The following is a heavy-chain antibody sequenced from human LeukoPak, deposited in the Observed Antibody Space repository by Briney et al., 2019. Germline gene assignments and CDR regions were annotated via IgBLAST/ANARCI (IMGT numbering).Heavy chain of an antibody. D-gene: IGHD2-2*01. Sequence: GGTLRLSCAASGSTFSDYGMTWVRQAPGKGLEWVSSISSRSSYIYYADSVKGRFTISRDNAKNSLYLQMNSLRAEDTAVYYCARDAYCSTTSCKEYFDLWGRGTLVTVSS. CDR1: GSTFSDYG. J-gene: IGHJ2*01. CDR3: ARDAYCSTTSCKEYFDL. V-gene: IGHV3-21*01. CDR2: ISSRSSYI.